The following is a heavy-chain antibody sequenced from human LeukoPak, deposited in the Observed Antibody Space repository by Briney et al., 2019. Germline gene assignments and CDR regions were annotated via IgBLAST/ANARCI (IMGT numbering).Heavy chain of an antibody. D-gene: IGHD6-25*01. CDR1: EFXVSSNY. V-gene: IGHV3-53*01. CDR3: ARSRGYGVTGGMDV. Sequence: GGSLRLSCAASEFXVSSNYISWVRQAPGKGLEWVSVIYSDGSTYYADSVKGRYSISGDNPKNMLYLQMNSLRADDTAVYYCARSRGYGVTGGMDVWGQGTTVTVSS. CDR2: IYSDGST. J-gene: IGHJ6*02.